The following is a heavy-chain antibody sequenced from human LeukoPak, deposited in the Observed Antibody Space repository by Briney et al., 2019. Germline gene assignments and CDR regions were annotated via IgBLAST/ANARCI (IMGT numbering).Heavy chain of an antibody. CDR1: GGSISSGGYY. Sequence: PSETLSLTCTVSGGSISSGGYYWSWIRQPPGKGLEWIGYIYYSGSTYYNPSLKSRVTISVDTSKNQFSLKLSSVTAADTAVYYCARLDSSGYSPIFDYWGQGTLVTVSS. V-gene: IGHV4-30-4*01. J-gene: IGHJ4*02. CDR2: IYYSGST. CDR3: ARLDSSGYSPIFDY. D-gene: IGHD3-22*01.